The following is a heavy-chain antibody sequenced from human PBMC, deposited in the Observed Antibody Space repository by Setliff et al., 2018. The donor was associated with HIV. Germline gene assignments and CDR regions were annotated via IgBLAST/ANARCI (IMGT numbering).Heavy chain of an antibody. Sequence: ASVKVSCKASGYTFTNYAMNWLRQAPGQGLEWMGWIDTNTGNPTYAQGFTGRFVFSLDTSVSTAFLQISTLKAEDTAVYYCATPQNYYDSSGYYSRAALDIWGQGTMVTVSS. CDR1: GYTFTNYA. CDR3: ATPQNYYDSSGYYSRAALDI. V-gene: IGHV7-4-1*02. D-gene: IGHD3-22*01. CDR2: IDTNTGNP. J-gene: IGHJ3*02.